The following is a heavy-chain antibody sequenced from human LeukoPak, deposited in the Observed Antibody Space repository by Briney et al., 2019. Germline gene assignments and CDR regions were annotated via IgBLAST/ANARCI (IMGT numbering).Heavy chain of an antibody. D-gene: IGHD3-16*01. CDR1: GGSISSSRFY. J-gene: IGHJ4*02. Sequence: SETLSLTCTVSGGSISSSRFYWGWIRQPPGKGLGWIGSFYYTGTTCYNPSLKCRVTISVDTSKNQFSLKLSSVTAADTAVYYCVGGIPPEDYWGQGTLVTVSS. CDR3: VGGIPPEDY. CDR2: FYYTGTT. V-gene: IGHV4-39*07.